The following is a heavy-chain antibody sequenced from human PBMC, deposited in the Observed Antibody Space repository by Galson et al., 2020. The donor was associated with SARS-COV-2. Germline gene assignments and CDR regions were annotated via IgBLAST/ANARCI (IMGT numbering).Heavy chain of an antibody. CDR3: TTAESDSGWFDP. V-gene: IGHV1-8*01. J-gene: IGHJ5*02. Sequence: ASVKVSCTASGYTFTSYDLHWVRQASGQGLEWMGWMNPNSGNTGFPQKFQGRVTMSRDTSISTAYVELSSLTSEDTAVYYCTTAESDSGWFDPWGQGTLVTVSS. CDR1: GYTFTSYD. CDR2: MNPNSGNT. D-gene: IGHD6-19*01.